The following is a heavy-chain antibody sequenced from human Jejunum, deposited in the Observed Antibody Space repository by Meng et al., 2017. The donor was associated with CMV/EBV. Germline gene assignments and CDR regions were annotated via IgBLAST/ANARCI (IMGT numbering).Heavy chain of an antibody. V-gene: IGHV3-23*01. J-gene: IGHJ4*02. CDR3: AKDRYSGYGFYLDS. D-gene: IGHD5-12*01. CDR1: GFMFNNYA. CDR2: LSASGGST. Sequence: SGFMFNNYAMNWVRQAPGKGLEWVSGLSASGGSTYYADSVKGRFTVSRDNSKNTLYLQINSLRAEDTAVYYCAKDRYSGYGFYLDSWGQGTLVTVSS.